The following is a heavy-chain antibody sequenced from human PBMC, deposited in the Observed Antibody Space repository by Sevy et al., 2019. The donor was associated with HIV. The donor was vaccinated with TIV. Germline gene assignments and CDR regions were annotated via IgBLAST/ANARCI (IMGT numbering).Heavy chain of an antibody. CDR2: ISNSGSSV. CDR1: GFSFSSYE. D-gene: IGHD4-17*01. Sequence: GSLRLSCAASGFSFSSYEMNWVRQAPGKGLEWLSYISNSGSSVYYSDSVRGRFTISRDNARNSLYLQMNSLRAEDTPVYYCARDLPPSATTVAHFDCWGQGTLVTVSS. V-gene: IGHV3-48*03. J-gene: IGHJ4*02. CDR3: ARDLPPSATTVAHFDC.